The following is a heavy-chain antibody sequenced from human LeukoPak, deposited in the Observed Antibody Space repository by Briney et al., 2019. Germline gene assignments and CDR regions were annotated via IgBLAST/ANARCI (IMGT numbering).Heavy chain of an antibody. CDR3: AAYVNLDY. CDR2: ISGDGDST. V-gene: IGHV3-43*02. D-gene: IGHD3-10*02. CDR1: GFRFDDSA. Sequence: GGSLRLSCAASGFRFDDSAMHWVRQPPGKGLEWVSLISGDGDSTFYADSVRGRFTISRDNSKNSLYLQMNSLRPGDTALYYCAAYVNLDYWGQGTLVTASS. J-gene: IGHJ4*02.